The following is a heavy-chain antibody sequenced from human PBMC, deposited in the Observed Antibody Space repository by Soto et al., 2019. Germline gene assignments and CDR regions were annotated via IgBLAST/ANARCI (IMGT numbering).Heavy chain of an antibody. CDR3: ARSLPGTYGAFDL. Sequence: EVQLVESGGGVVQPGGSLRLSCAASGFTISNYWMHWVRQGPGKGLVWVARINSDGSSTNYADSVKGRFTISRDNAKNTVYLQIDSLRAEDTAVYYCARSLPGTYGAFDLWGQGTMVTVSS. D-gene: IGHD1-7*01. V-gene: IGHV3-74*01. CDR1: GFTISNYW. CDR2: INSDGSST. J-gene: IGHJ3*01.